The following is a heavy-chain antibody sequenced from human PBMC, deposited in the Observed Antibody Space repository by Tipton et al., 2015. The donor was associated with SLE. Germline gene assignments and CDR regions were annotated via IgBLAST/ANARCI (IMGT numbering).Heavy chain of an antibody. V-gene: IGHV4-59*12. Sequence: TLSLTCSVSADSIRRSYWSWIRQPPGKGLEWIGYIYYTGDTNYNPSLKSRVTISADTSKNQISLMLSSLTAADTAVYYCARGPDYSNYYFYRMDVWGQGTTVTVSS. CDR2: IYYTGDT. J-gene: IGHJ6*02. CDR3: ARGPDYSNYYFYRMDV. CDR1: ADSIRRSY. D-gene: IGHD4-11*01.